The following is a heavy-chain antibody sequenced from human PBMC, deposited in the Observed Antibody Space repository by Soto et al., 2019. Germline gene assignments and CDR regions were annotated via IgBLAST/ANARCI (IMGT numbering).Heavy chain of an antibody. D-gene: IGHD3-10*01. Sequence: PSQTLSLTCAISGDSVSSNSAAWNWIRQSPSRGLEWLGRTYYRSKWYNDYAVSVKSRITINLDTSKNQFSLQLNSVTPADTAVYYCARRDYFGSGSYYNDYYYYMDVWGKGTTVTVSS. V-gene: IGHV6-1*01. CDR2: TYYRSKWYN. J-gene: IGHJ6*03. CDR1: GDSVSSNSAA. CDR3: ARRDYFGSGSYYNDYYYYMDV.